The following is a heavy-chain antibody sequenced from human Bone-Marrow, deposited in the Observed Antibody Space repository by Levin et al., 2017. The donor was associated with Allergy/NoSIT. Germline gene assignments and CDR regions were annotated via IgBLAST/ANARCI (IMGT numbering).Heavy chain of an antibody. CDR1: GFTFSSYG. D-gene: IGHD3-10*01. CDR2: ISYDGSNK. Sequence: GGSLRLSCAASGFTFSSYGMHWVRQAPGEGLEWVAVISYDGSNKYYADSVKGRFTISRDNSKNTLYLQMNSLRAEDTAVYYCAKQTQPLMVRDYYYGMDVWGQGTTVTVSS. CDR3: AKQTQPLMVRDYYYGMDV. V-gene: IGHV3-30*18. J-gene: IGHJ6*02.